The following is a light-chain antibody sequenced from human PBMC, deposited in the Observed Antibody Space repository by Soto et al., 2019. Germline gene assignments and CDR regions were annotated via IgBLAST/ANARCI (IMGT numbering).Light chain of an antibody. J-gene: IGKJ1*01. CDR2: GAS. CDR1: QSIRSW. Sequence: DIQMTQSPSTLSASVGDRVTITCRASQSIRSWLAWYQWKPGKAPKLLIYGASSLESGVPLRFSRSGSGTEFTPTIISLQPDEFATYYCQHYHSDPWTFGQGTKVEVK. CDR3: QHYHSDPWT. V-gene: IGKV1-5*01.